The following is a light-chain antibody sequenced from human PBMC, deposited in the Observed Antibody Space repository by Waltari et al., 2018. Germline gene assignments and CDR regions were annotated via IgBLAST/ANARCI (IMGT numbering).Light chain of an antibody. CDR3: SSYTSSSTWV. CDR1: RSDVGGYTY. CDR2: AVS. J-gene: IGLJ3*02. Sequence: QSALTQPASVSGSPGQSITISCTGTRSDVGGYTYVSWYQQHPGKAPKLMIYAVSNRPSGVSNRFSGSKSGNTASLTISGLQAEDEADYYCSSYTSSSTWVFGGGTKLTVL. V-gene: IGLV2-14*03.